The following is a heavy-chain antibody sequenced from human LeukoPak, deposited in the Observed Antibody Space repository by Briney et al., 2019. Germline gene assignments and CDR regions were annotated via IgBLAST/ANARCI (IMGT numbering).Heavy chain of an antibody. V-gene: IGHV4-39*01. CDR1: GGSISSSSYY. CDR3: ARDEPRGGWVY. CDR2: VYYSGIT. D-gene: IGHD6-19*01. Sequence: ASETLSLTCTVSGGSISSSSYYWGWIRQPPGKGLEWIGSVYYSGITYHNPSLKSRVTISVDTSKNQFSLRQSSVTAADTAVYYCARDEPRGGWVYWGQGTLVTVSS. J-gene: IGHJ4*02.